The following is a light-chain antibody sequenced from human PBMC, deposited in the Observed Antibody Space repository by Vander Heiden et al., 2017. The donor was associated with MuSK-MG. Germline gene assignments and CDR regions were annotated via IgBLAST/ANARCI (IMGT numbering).Light chain of an antibody. CDR2: DAS. V-gene: IGKV1-33*01. CDR3: QQYDTPPPYT. J-gene: IGKJ2*01. CDR1: QDISNY. Sequence: DIQMTQSPSSLSASVGDRVTSTCQASQDISNYLNWYQQKPGKAPKLLIYDASNLETGVPSRFSGSGSGTDFTFTISSLQPEDIATYYCQQYDTPPPYTFGQGTKLEIK.